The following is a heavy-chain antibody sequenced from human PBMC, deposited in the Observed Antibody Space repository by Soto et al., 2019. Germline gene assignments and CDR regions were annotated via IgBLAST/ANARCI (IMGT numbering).Heavy chain of an antibody. CDR2: IYDGGSA. D-gene: IGHD4-17*01. V-gene: IGHV3-66*01. CDR3: TRGDGAYGRRLDP. J-gene: IGHJ5*02. CDR1: GFTVSTNY. Sequence: EVQLVESGGGLVQPGGSLRLSCAVSGFTVSTNYVSWVRQAPGKGLEWVSIIYDGGSAYYADSVKGRFTISRDDYNNYLYLQLNNVRDEDTAMYYCTRGDGAYGRRLDPWGQGTLVTVSS.